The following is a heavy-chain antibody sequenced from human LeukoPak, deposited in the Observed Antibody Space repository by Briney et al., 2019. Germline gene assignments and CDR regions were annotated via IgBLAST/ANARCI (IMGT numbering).Heavy chain of an antibody. D-gene: IGHD1-7*01. CDR1: GFTFSDYW. Sequence: GGSLRLSCAASGFTFSDYWMHWVRQVPGKGLVWVSRINGDGSDIYYADSVKGRFTISRDNAKNTLHLQMNSLRAEDTAVYYCAKDSTRNYAGTYFDYWGQGTLVTVSS. V-gene: IGHV3-74*01. J-gene: IGHJ4*02. CDR2: INGDGSDI. CDR3: AKDSTRNYAGTYFDY.